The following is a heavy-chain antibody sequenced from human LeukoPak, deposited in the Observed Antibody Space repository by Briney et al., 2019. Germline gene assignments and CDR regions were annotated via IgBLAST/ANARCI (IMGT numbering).Heavy chain of an antibody. Sequence: SETLSLTCAVSGYSISSGYYWGWIRQPPGKGLEWIGSFYHSGSTYYNPSLRSRVTISVDTSKNQFSLKLSSLTAADTAVYYCARDCSSTSCYLPGYWGQGTLVTVSS. D-gene: IGHD2-2*01. J-gene: IGHJ4*02. CDR3: ARDCSSTSCYLPGY. V-gene: IGHV4-38-2*02. CDR1: GYSISSGYY. CDR2: FYHSGST.